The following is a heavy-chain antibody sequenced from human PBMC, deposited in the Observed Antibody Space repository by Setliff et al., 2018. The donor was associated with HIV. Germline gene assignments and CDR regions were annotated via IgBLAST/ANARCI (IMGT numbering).Heavy chain of an antibody. Sequence: PSQTLSLTCAISGDSVSNYSAAWNWIRQSPSRGLEWLGRTFHRSKWYSDYAESVRSRITINPDTSKNQLSLQLHSETPEDTAVYYCARSITTAGTVFDYWGQGTLVTVSS. CDR2: TFHRSKWYS. CDR3: ARSITTAGTVFDY. CDR1: GDSVSNYSAA. D-gene: IGHD6-13*01. J-gene: IGHJ4*02. V-gene: IGHV6-1*01.